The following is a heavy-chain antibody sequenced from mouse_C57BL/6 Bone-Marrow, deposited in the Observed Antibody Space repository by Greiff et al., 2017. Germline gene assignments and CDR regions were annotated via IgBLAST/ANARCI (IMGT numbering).Heavy chain of an antibody. CDR3: AREGVLLRPFAY. V-gene: IGHV1-50*01. D-gene: IGHD1-1*01. CDR2: IDPSDSYT. J-gene: IGHJ3*01. Sequence: QVQLQQSGAELVKPGASVKLSCKASGYTFTSYWMQWVKQRPGQGLEWIGEIDPSDSYTNYNQKFKGKATLTVDTSSSTAYMQLSSLTSEDSAVYYCAREGVLLRPFAYWGQGTLVTDSA. CDR1: GYTFTSYW.